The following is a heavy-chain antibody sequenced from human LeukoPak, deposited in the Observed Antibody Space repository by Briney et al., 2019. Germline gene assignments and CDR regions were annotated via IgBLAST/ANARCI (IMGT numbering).Heavy chain of an antibody. V-gene: IGHV3-30*18. D-gene: IGHD3-16*01. CDR1: GFTFSSYG. Sequence: PGRSLRLSCAASGFTFSSYGMHWVRQAPGKGLEWVAVISYDGSNKYYADSVKGRFTISRDNSKNTLYLQMNSLRAEDTAVYHCAKEGAYFDYWGQGTLVTVSS. CDR2: ISYDGSNK. J-gene: IGHJ4*02. CDR3: AKEGAYFDY.